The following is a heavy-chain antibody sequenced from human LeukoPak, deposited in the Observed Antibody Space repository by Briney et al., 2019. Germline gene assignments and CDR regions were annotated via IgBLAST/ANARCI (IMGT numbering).Heavy chain of an antibody. CDR3: ARPDDNADYILSY. Sequence: GESLKISCKGSGYTFSNYWIGWVRQMPGKGLEYLGIIYPGDSDTKYSPAFEGHITISVDKSITTAYLQWSGLKASDTAMYYCARPDDNADYILSYWGQGTLVTVSS. CDR2: IYPGDSDT. V-gene: IGHV5-51*01. CDR1: GYTFSNYW. J-gene: IGHJ1*01. D-gene: IGHD4-17*01.